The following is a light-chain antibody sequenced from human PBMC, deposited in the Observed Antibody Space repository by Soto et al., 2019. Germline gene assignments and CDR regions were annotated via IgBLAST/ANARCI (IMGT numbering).Light chain of an antibody. J-gene: IGLJ1*01. Sequence: QSALTQPRSVSGSPGQSVTISCTGTSSDVGGYNYVSWYQQHPDKAPKVMIYDVTKRPSGVPDRFSGSKSGNTASLTISGLQAEDEADYYCCEYAVSYIYVFGTGTKVTVL. CDR2: DVT. CDR3: CEYAVSYIYV. CDR1: SSDVGGYNY. V-gene: IGLV2-11*01.